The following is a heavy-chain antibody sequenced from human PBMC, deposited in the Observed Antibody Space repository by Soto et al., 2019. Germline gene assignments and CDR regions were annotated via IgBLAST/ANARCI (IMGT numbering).Heavy chain of an antibody. J-gene: IGHJ4*02. Sequence: GGSLRLSCAASGFPFSSYVMSWVRQAPGKGLEWVSGISGGGSNTFYADYVKGRFTISRDNSKNTLLLQMNSLGAEDTAVYYCAKDSNKYSSSLRGRYFDYWGQGIGVTVSS. D-gene: IGHD4-4*01. V-gene: IGHV3-23*01. CDR1: GFPFSSYV. CDR2: ISGGGSNT. CDR3: AKDSNKYSSSLRGRYFDY.